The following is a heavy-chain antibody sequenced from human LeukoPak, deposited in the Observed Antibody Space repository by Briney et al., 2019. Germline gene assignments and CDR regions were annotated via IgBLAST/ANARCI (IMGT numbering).Heavy chain of an antibody. J-gene: IGHJ5*02. D-gene: IGHD4-11*01. Sequence: PGGSLRLSCAASGFTFSSYEMNWVRQAPGKGLERVSYISSSGSTIYYADSVKGRFTISRDNAKNSLYLQMNSLRAEDTAVYYCARRKPRLTTVFLWSWFDPWGQGTLVTVSS. CDR2: ISSSGSTI. V-gene: IGHV3-48*03. CDR3: ARRKPRLTTVFLWSWFDP. CDR1: GFTFSSYE.